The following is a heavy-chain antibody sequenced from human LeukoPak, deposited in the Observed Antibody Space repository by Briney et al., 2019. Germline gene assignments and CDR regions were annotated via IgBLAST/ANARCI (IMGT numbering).Heavy chain of an antibody. J-gene: IGHJ5*02. CDR3: ARRLTQYDCFDP. D-gene: IGHD2-2*01. CDR1: GDSFSGNSVT. Sequence: SQTLSLTCAISGDSFSGNSVTWNWISQSPSRGLEWLGRTYYRSTWYNDYAVSVRGRITVNPDTSKNQFSLHLNSVTPEDTAVYYCARRLTQYDCFDPWGQGILVTVSS. V-gene: IGHV6-1*01. CDR2: TYYRSTWYN.